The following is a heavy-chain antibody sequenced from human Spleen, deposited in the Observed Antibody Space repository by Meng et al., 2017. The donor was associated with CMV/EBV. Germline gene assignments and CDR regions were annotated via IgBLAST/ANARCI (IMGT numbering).Heavy chain of an antibody. Sequence: GSLRLSCTVSGGSISSSSYYWGWIRQPPGKGLEWIGSIYYSGSTYYNPSLKSRVTISVDTSKNQFSLKLSSVTAADTAVYYCARETMILVVDYWGQGTLVTVSS. D-gene: IGHD3-22*01. V-gene: IGHV4-39*07. CDR2: IYYSGST. CDR3: ARETMILVVDY. J-gene: IGHJ4*02. CDR1: GGSISSSSYY.